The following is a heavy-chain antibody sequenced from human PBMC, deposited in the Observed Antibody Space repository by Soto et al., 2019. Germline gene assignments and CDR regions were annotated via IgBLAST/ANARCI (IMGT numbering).Heavy chain of an antibody. D-gene: IGHD2-15*01. Sequence: VQLLESGGGLIQPGGSLRLSCASSGFTFSYGIHWLRQAPGKGLEWVAYISYDSSNKFYGDSVKGRFTISRDHSKNTALLQMNRHATADTAVYYCAKLVIGYCSGNTFNDYRGQGTLVAVSS. CDR1: GFTFSYG. CDR2: ISYDSSNK. V-gene: IGHV3-30*18. J-gene: IGHJ4*02. CDR3: AKLVIGYCSGNTFNDY.